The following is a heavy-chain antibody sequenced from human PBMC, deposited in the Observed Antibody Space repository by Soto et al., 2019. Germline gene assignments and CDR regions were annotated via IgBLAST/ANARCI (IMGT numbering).Heavy chain of an antibody. V-gene: IGHV1-69*06. CDR1: GGTFSSYA. J-gene: IGHJ6*02. D-gene: IGHD6-6*01. Sequence: SVKVSCKASGGTFSSYAISWVRQAPGQGLEWMGGIIPIFGTANYAQKFQGRVTITADKSTSTAYMELSSLRSEDTAVYYCARDIGYGSSSPFYYYYYGMDVWG. CDR3: ARDIGYGSSSPFYYYYYGMDV. CDR2: IIPIFGTA.